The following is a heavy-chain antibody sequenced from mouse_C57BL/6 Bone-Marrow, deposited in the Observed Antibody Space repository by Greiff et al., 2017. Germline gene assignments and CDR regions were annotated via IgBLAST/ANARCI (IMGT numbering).Heavy chain of an antibody. J-gene: IGHJ3*01. D-gene: IGHD2-4*01. V-gene: IGHV1-15*01. CDR1: GYTFTDYE. Sequence: QVQLQQSGAELVRPGASVTLSCKASGYTFTDYEMHWVKQTPVHGLEWIGAIDPETGGTAYNQKFKGKAILTADKSSSTAYMELRSLTSEDSAVYYWTRSGGDYDGGDWGQGTLVTVSA. CDR3: TRSGGDYDGGD. CDR2: IDPETGGT.